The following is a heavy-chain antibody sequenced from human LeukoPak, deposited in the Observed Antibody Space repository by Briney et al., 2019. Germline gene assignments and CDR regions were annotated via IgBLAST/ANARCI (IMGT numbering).Heavy chain of an antibody. CDR1: GFTFSSNW. J-gene: IGHJ4*02. D-gene: IGHD1-26*01. CDR3: VRDLGGRSGH. V-gene: IGHV3-74*01. Sequence: GGSLRLACAASGFTFSSNWMHWVRQAPGKGLVWVSRINEDGSTTNYADSVKGRSTIFRDNAKNTLYLQMNSLRAEDTAVYYCVRDLGGRSGHWGQGTLVTVSS. CDR2: INEDGSTT.